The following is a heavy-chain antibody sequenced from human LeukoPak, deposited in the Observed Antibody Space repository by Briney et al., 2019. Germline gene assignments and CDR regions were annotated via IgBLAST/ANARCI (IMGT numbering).Heavy chain of an antibody. CDR2: IGTKAVNYAT. V-gene: IGHV3-73*01. Sequence: GGSLRLSCAASGFTFSGSTIHWVRQASGKGLEWVGRIGTKAVNYATTYTESVKGRFTISRDDSKNTAYLQMNSLKTEDTAVYFSSGGGPRGTYFIDNWGQGTLISVSS. J-gene: IGHJ4*02. CDR3: SGGGPRGTYFIDN. CDR1: GFTFSGST. D-gene: IGHD1-26*01.